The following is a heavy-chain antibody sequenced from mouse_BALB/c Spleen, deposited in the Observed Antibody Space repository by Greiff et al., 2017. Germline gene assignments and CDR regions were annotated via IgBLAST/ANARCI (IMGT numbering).Heavy chain of an antibody. V-gene: IGHV14-4*02. J-gene: IGHJ3*01. CDR3: NAGDGPGVN. CDR1: GFNIKDYY. D-gene: IGHD2-12*01. Sequence: EVQRVESGAELVRSGASVKLSCTASGFNIKDYYMHWVKQRPEQGLEWIGWIDPENGDTEYAPKFQGKATMTADTSSNTAYLQLSSLTSEDTAVYHCNAGDGPGVNWGQGTLVTVSA. CDR2: IDPENGDT.